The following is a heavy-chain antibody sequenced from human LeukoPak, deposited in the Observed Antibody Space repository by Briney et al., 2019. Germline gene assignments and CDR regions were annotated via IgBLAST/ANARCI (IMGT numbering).Heavy chain of an antibody. D-gene: IGHD3-16*01. V-gene: IGHV3-21*04. CDR3: AKVGGWYYYYGMDV. J-gene: IGHJ6*02. CDR2: ISSSSSYI. CDR1: GFTFSSYS. Sequence: GGSLRLSCAASGFTFSSYSMNWVRQAPGKGLEWVSSISSSSSYIYYADSVKGRFTISRDNSKNTLYLQMNSLRAEDTAVYYCAKVGGWYYYYGMDVWGQGTTVTVSS.